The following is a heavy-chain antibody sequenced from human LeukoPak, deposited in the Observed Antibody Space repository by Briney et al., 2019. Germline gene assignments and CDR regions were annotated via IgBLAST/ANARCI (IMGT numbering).Heavy chain of an antibody. V-gene: IGHV1-2*02. CDR1: GYTFTGYY. CDR2: INPNSGGT. CDR3: ARKCVVVVPGRGVYNWFDP. D-gene: IGHD2-2*01. J-gene: IGHJ5*02. Sequence: GASVKVSCKASGYTFTGYYMHWVRQAPGQGLEGMGWINPNSGGTNYAQKFQGRVTMTRDTSISTAYMELSRLRSDDTAVYYCARKCVVVVPGRGVYNWFDPWGQGTLVTVSS.